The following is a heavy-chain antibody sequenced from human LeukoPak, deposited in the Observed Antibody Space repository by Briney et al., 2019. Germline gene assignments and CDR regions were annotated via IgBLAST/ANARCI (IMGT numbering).Heavy chain of an antibody. CDR1: GGTFSSYA. V-gene: IGHV1-69*04. D-gene: IGHD5-18*01. J-gene: IGHJ4*02. Sequence: VASVKVSCKASGGTFSSYAISWVRQAPGQGLEWMGRIIPILGIANYAQKFQGRVTITTDESTSTAYMELSSLRSEDTAVYYCARERREDTAMVSDYWGQGTLVTVSS. CDR2: IIPILGIA. CDR3: ARERREDTAMVSDY.